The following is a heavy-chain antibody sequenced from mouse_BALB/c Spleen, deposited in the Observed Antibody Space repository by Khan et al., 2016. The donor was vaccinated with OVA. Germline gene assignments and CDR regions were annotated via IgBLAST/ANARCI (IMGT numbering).Heavy chain of an antibody. Sequence: EVQLQQSGPDLVKPGASVKLSCKASGYSFTGYYMNWVKQSHGKSLECIGRINPNTGNTNYNQKFKAKAILTVYTSSSTAYLELRSLTSEDSAVYYWARGYDFFAHWGQGTLVTVSA. V-gene: IGHV1-26*01. CDR3: ARGYDFFAH. D-gene: IGHD2-14*01. CDR2: INPNTGNT. J-gene: IGHJ3*01. CDR1: GYSFTGYY.